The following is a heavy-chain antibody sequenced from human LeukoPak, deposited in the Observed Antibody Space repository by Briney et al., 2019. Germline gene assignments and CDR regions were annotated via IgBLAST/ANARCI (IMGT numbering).Heavy chain of an antibody. J-gene: IGHJ3*02. V-gene: IGHV1-69*05. CDR1: GGTFSSYA. CDR2: IIPIFGTA. Sequence: SVKVSCKASGGTFSSYAISWVRQAPGQGLEWMGGIIPIFGTANYAQKFQGRVTITTDESTSTAYMELSSLRSEDTAVYYCARVNRGYCSGGSCYLLPFDIWGQGAMVTVSS. D-gene: IGHD2-15*01. CDR3: ARVNRGYCSGGSCYLLPFDI.